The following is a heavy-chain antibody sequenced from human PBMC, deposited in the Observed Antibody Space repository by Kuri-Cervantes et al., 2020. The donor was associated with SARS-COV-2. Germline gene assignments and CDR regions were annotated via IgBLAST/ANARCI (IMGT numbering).Heavy chain of an antibody. CDR1: GFTFSSYS. Sequence: GGSLRLSCAASGFTFSSYSMNWVRQAPGKGLGWVSSISSSSSYIYYADSVKGRFTISRDNAKNSLYLQMNSLRAEDTAVYYCASLGFDDNLYYYYYMDVWGKGTTVTVSS. CDR2: ISSSSSYI. D-gene: IGHD5-12*01. CDR3: ASLGFDDNLYYYYYMDV. J-gene: IGHJ6*03. V-gene: IGHV3-21*01.